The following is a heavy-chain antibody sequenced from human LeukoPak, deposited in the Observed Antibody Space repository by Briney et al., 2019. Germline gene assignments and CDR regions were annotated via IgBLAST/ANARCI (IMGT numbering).Heavy chain of an antibody. Sequence: GGSLRLSCVVSRIKFSDFWMRWVRQAPGKGLQWVAAINKDGSEVQYVGSVKGRFTISRDNAKNSVYLQMTSLGAEDTAVYYCATYTQYFGAPGGADYWGLGTLVTVSS. J-gene: IGHJ4*02. V-gene: IGHV3-7*01. CDR3: ATYTQYFGAPGGADY. CDR2: INKDGSEV. D-gene: IGHD2-8*02. CDR1: RIKFSDFW.